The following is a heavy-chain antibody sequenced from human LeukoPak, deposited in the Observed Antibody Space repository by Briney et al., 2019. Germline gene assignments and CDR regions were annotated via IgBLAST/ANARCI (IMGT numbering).Heavy chain of an antibody. J-gene: IGHJ4*02. CDR1: GFTFSNAW. CDR2: IKSKTDGGTI. D-gene: IGHD2-2*01. V-gene: IGHV3-15*01. Sequence: PGGSLRLSCAASGFTFSNAWMTWVRQAPGKGLEWVGRIKSKTDGGTIDHAAPVKGRFTISKDDSKNTLYLQMNSLKTEDTAVYYCATDQTYCTTTSCYRYYFDYWGQGTLVTVSS. CDR3: ATDQTYCTTTSCYRYYFDY.